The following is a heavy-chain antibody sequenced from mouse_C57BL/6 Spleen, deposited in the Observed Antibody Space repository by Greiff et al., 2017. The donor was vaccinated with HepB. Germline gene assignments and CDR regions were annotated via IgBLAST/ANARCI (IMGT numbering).Heavy chain of an antibody. CDR3: AREDGSGPAGFAY. D-gene: IGHD1-1*01. CDR1: GYTFTSYW. CDR2: IYPGSGST. Sequence: QVQLQQSGAELVKPGASVKMSCKASGYTFTSYWITWVKQRPGQGLEWIGDIYPGSGSTNYNEKFKSKATLTVDTSSSTAYMQLSSLTSEDSAVYYCAREDGSGPAGFAYWGQGTLVTVSA. V-gene: IGHV1-55*01. J-gene: IGHJ3*01.